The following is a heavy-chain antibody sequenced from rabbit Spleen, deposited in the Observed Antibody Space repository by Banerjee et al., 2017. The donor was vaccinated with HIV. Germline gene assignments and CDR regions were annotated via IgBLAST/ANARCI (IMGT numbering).Heavy chain of an antibody. CDR3: ARDLAGVIGWNFNL. CDR1: GFSFSDRDV. J-gene: IGHJ4*01. CDR2: INTATGKA. V-gene: IGHV1S45*01. D-gene: IGHD4-1*01. Sequence: QEQLVESGGGLVQPGGPLALTCKASGFSFSDRDVMCWVRQAPGKGLARVAFINTATGKAVYATWAKGRFTISRTSSTTVTLQVTSLTAADPATYFCARDLAGVIGWNFNLWGPGTLVTVS.